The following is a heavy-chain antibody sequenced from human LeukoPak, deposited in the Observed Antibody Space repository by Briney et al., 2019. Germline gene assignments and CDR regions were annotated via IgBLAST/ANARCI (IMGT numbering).Heavy chain of an antibody. Sequence: GGSLRLSCAGSGFPFSSHGMNWVRQAPGKGLEWVSGISPGGPTYSADSVKGRFSISRDDSKNTLYLQMKNLRAEDTAVYYCAKDGAWLRFDDWGQGILVSVSS. CDR2: ISPGGPT. V-gene: IGHV3-23*01. CDR1: GFPFSSHG. CDR3: AKDGAWLRFDD. J-gene: IGHJ4*02. D-gene: IGHD5-12*01.